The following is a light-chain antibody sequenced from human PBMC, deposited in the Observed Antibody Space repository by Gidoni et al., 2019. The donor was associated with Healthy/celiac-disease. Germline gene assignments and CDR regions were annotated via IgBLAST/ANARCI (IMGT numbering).Light chain of an antibody. J-gene: IGKJ4*01. V-gene: IGKV3-11*01. CDR2: DAS. Sequence: IVITQSPATLSLTPGERATLSCRASQSVSSYLDWYQQKPVQAPRRLIYDASNRATGIPARFSGSGSGTDFTLTISSLEPEDFAVYYCQQRSIPLTFGGXTKVEIK. CDR1: QSVSSY. CDR3: QQRSIPLT.